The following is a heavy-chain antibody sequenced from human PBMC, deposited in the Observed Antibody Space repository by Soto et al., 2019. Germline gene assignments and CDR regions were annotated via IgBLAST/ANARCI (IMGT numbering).Heavy chain of an antibody. J-gene: IGHJ4*02. V-gene: IGHV3-11*01. CDR2: ISNSGRIT. Sequence: QVHLEESGGGLVKPGGSLRLSCRASGFTFSDYYMSWIRQAPGKGLEWVADISNSGRITHHADSVEGRFTIYRDNAKDSLFLQLNNLRPEDSAIYYCARDQGGGGLTLEYWGQGTLVTVSS. D-gene: IGHD3-16*01. CDR3: ARDQGGGGLTLEY. CDR1: GFTFSDYY.